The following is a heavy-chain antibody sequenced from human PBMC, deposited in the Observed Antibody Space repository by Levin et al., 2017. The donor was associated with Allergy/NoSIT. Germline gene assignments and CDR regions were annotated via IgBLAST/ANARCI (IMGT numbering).Heavy chain of an antibody. V-gene: IGHV4-59*01. Sequence: ASETLSLTCTVSGGSISSYYWTWIRQPPGKGLEWIGYIYNSGSTKYNPSLKSRLTISVDTSKNQFSLKLSSVTAADTAVYYCARFPAWGPSGWNGDYWGQGILVIVSP. CDR3: ARFPAWGPSGWNGDY. D-gene: IGHD6-19*01. CDR1: GGSISSYY. CDR2: IYNSGST. J-gene: IGHJ4*02.